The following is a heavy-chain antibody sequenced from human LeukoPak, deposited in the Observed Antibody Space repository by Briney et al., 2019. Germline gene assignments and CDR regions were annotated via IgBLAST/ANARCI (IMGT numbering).Heavy chain of an antibody. CDR2: IYYSGST. D-gene: IGHD6-19*01. V-gene: IGHV4-39*07. Sequence: NPSETLSLTCTVSGGSISSSSYYWGWIRQPPGKGLEWIGSIYYSGSTYYNPSLKSRVTISVDTSKNQFSLKLSSVTAADTAVYYCARGRWQWLFFDYWGQGTLVTVSS. J-gene: IGHJ4*02. CDR3: ARGRWQWLFFDY. CDR1: GGSISSSSYY.